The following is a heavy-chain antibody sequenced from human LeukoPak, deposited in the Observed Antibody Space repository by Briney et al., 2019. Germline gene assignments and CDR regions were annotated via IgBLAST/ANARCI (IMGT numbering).Heavy chain of an antibody. Sequence: EASVKVSCTASGYSFSSYGIAWVRQAPGQGLEWMGWISVYNGNTNYAQKLQGRVTMTTDTSTSTAYMELRSLRSDDTAVYYCARGYSSGYYRYFDYWGQGTLVTVSS. V-gene: IGHV1-18*01. D-gene: IGHD3-22*01. J-gene: IGHJ4*02. CDR3: ARGYSSGYYRYFDY. CDR2: ISVYNGNT. CDR1: GYSFSSYG.